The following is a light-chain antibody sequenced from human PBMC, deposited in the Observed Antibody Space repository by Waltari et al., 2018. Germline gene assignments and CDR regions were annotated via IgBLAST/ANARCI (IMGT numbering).Light chain of an antibody. CDR3: QQYFSYPLT. CDR2: AAS. J-gene: IGKJ4*01. Sequence: AIRMTQSPSSFSASTGDRVTITCRANEGITSYLAWYQQKPGKAPKLLIYAASTLHRGVASRFSGSGSGTDFTLTISCLQSEDFATYYCQQYFSYPLTFGGGTKVEIK. V-gene: IGKV1-8*01. CDR1: EGITSY.